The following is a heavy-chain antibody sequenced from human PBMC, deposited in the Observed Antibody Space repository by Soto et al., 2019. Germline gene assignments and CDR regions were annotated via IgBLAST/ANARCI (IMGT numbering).Heavy chain of an antibody. Sequence: SETPCLTCTVSGGSISGYYWSWIPQHPRRGLEWIGSMYNTRNIVYNPSFKSRVTISVDTSKNQFSLKLNSVTAADTAVYYCARDLSGYCGPDCYTLDVCGQGTTVT. CDR2: MYNTRNI. CDR3: ARDLSGYCGPDCYTLDV. CDR1: GGSISGYY. V-gene: IGHV4-59*01. J-gene: IGHJ6*02. D-gene: IGHD2-21*02.